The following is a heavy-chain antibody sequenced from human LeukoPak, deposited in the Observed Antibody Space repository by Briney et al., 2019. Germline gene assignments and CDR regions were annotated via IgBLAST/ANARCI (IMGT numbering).Heavy chain of an antibody. Sequence: SETLSLTCSVSGVSVSTHYWSWIRQPAGKGLEWIGRVYISGRTNYNPSLASRVTVSLDTSKNQFSQKLSSVTAADTAVYFCARDNEKSAGMAFDIWGQGTMVTVSS. CDR1: GVSVSTHY. CDR2: VYISGRT. CDR3: ARDNEKSAGMAFDI. V-gene: IGHV4-4*07. D-gene: IGHD3-10*01. J-gene: IGHJ3*02.